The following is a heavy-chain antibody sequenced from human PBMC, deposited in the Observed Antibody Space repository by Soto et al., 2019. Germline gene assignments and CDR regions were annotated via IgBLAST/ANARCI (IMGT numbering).Heavy chain of an antibody. V-gene: IGHV4-59*08. CDR1: GGSISSYY. Sequence: SETLSLTCTVSGGSISSYYWSWIRQPPGKGLGWIGYIYYSGSTKYNPSLKSRVTISVDTSKNQFSLKLTSVTAADTAVYYCARHKTGVPFDYWGQGTLVTVS. CDR3: ARHKTGVPFDY. CDR2: IYYSGST. J-gene: IGHJ4*02. D-gene: IGHD7-27*01.